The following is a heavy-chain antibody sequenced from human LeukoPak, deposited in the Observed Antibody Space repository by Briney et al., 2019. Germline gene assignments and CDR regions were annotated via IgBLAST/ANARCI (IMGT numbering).Heavy chain of an antibody. CDR1: GGSISSYY. V-gene: IGHV4-59*01. CDR3: ARDSSGYYFFFDY. Sequence: SETLSLTCTVSGGSISSYYWSWIRQPPGKGLEWIGYIYYSGSTNYNPSLKSRVTISVDTSKNQFSLKLSSVTAADTAVYYCARDSSGYYFFFDYWGQGALVTVSS. D-gene: IGHD3-22*01. J-gene: IGHJ4*02. CDR2: IYYSGST.